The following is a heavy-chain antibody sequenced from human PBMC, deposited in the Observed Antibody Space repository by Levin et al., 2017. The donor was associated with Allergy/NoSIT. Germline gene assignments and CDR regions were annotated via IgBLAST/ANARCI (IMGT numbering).Heavy chain of an antibody. Sequence: GGSLRLSCAASGFTFSSYGMHWVRQAPGKGLEWVAVISYDGSNKYYADSVKGRFTISRDNSKNTLYLQMNSLRAEDTAVYYCAKGRRFWGQGTLVTVSS. V-gene: IGHV3-30*18. CDR2: ISYDGSNK. CDR1: GFTFSSYG. J-gene: IGHJ4*02. CDR3: AKGRRF.